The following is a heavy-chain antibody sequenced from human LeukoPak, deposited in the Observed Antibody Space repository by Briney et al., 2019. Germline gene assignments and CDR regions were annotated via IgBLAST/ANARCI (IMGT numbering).Heavy chain of an antibody. CDR2: IKQDGSEK. V-gene: IGHV3-7*04. Sequence: PGGSLRLSCAASGVTFSSYLMSWVRQAPGKGLEWVANIKQDGSEKYYVDSVKGRFTISRDNAKNSLYLQMNSLRAEDTAVYYCARDRFDGYTLFDYWGQGTLVTVSS. CDR1: GVTFSSYL. D-gene: IGHD5-24*01. J-gene: IGHJ4*02. CDR3: ARDRFDGYTLFDY.